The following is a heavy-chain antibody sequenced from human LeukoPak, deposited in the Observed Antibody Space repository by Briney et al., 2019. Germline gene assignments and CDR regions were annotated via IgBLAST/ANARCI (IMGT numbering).Heavy chain of an antibody. D-gene: IGHD2/OR15-2a*01. CDR1: GGTFSSYA. Sequence: RASVKVSCTASGGTFSSYAISWVRQAPGQGLEWMGGIIPIFGTANYAQKFQGRVTITADESTSTAYMELSSLRSEDTAVYYCARRILSSPRNSGYFDYWGQGTLVTVSS. CDR3: ARRILSSPRNSGYFDY. CDR2: IIPIFGTA. J-gene: IGHJ4*02. V-gene: IGHV1-69*13.